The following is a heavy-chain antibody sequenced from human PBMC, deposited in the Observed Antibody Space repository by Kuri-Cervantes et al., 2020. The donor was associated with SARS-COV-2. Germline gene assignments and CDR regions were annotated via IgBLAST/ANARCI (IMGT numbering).Heavy chain of an antibody. Sequence: GESLKISCAASGFTFSSYAMHWVRQAPGKELEWVAVVSYDGSNKYYADSVKGRFTISRDNSKNTLYLQMNSLRAEDTAVYYCARDGYDSSGYYLDYWGQGTLVTVSS. V-gene: IGHV3-30-3*01. CDR3: ARDGYDSSGYYLDY. J-gene: IGHJ4*02. CDR1: GFTFSSYA. D-gene: IGHD3-22*01. CDR2: VSYDGSNK.